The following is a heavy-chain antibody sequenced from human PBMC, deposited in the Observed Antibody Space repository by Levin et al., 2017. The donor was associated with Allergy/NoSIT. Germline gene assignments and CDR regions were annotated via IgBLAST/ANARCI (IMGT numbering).Heavy chain of an antibody. D-gene: IGHD1-1*01. J-gene: IGHJ4*02. CDR3: ARAPRTTDSGGPIDS. CDR1: GASISSYY. CDR2: IYYRGST. Sequence: SETLSLTCAVSGASISSYYWSWIRQPPGKGLEWIGYIYYRGSTNYSHSLKSRVTISVDTSKSQFSLKLSSVTAADTAVYYCARAPRTTDSGGPIDSWGQGTLVIVSS. V-gene: IGHV4-59*01.